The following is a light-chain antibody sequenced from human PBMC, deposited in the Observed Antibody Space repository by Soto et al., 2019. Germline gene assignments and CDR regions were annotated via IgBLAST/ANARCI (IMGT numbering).Light chain of an antibody. CDR1: SSDVGGYNY. CDR3: ISYTSSSTWV. CDR2: EVS. Sequence: QSALTQPASVSGSPGQSITISCTGTSSDVGGYNYVSWYQLHPVKAPKLLIYEVSNRPSGVSDRFSGSRSGNTASLTISGLQAEDESDYYCISYTSSSTWVFGGGTKVTVL. V-gene: IGLV2-14*01. J-gene: IGLJ3*02.